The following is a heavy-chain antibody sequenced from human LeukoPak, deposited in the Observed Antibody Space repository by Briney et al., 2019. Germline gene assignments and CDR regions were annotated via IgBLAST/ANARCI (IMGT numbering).Heavy chain of an antibody. Sequence: RGGSLRLSCAASGFTFSNYGTHWVRQAPGKGLEWVAFIRYDGTSKYYAESVKGRFTISTDNSKNTLYLQVNSLRPEDTAVYYCTRDLSGHYSIDYWGQGTLVTVSS. CDR3: TRDLSGHYSIDY. D-gene: IGHD3-22*01. J-gene: IGHJ4*02. CDR1: GFTFSNYG. CDR2: IRYDGTSK. V-gene: IGHV3-30*02.